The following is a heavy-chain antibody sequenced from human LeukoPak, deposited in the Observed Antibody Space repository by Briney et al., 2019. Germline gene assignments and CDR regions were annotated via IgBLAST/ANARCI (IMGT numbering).Heavy chain of an antibody. CDR3: ARDVSGYSRKWWFDP. Sequence: SETLSLTSTVSGGSISSHYWSWIRQPPGKGLGWIGYIYYRGSTNYNPSLNSRVTISVDTSKNQFSLKLSSVTAADTAVYYCARDVSGYSRKWWFDPWGQGTLVTVSS. CDR2: IYYRGST. V-gene: IGHV4-59*11. D-gene: IGHD6-13*01. J-gene: IGHJ5*02. CDR1: GGSISSHY.